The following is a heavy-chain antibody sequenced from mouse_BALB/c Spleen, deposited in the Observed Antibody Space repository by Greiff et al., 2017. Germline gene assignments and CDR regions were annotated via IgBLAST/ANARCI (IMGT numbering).Heavy chain of an antibody. CDR3: ARAGYYWYFDV. J-gene: IGHJ1*01. CDR1: GFSLTSYG. V-gene: IGHV2-9*02. CDR2: IWAGGST. Sequence: VQLQESGPGLVAPSQSLSITCTVSGFSLTSYGVHWVRQPPGKGLEWLGVIWAGGSTNYNSALMSRLSISKDNSKSQVFLKINSLQTDDTAMYYCARAGYYWYFDVWGAGTTVTVSS.